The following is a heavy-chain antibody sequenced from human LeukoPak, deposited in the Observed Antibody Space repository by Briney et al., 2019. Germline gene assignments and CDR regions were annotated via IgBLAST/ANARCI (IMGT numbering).Heavy chain of an antibody. CDR1: GGPISSYY. D-gene: IGHD6-13*01. J-gene: IGHJ3*01. V-gene: IGHV4-59*12. CDR3: ARISSSNWYNERGAFDV. Sequence: PSETLSLTCTVSGGPISSYYWSWVRQPPGKGLAWTGFVYYTGSTNYSPSLNSRVTISVDTSKNQFSLKLRSVTAADTAVYYCARISSSNWYNERGAFDVWGQGTMVTVSS. CDR2: VYYTGST.